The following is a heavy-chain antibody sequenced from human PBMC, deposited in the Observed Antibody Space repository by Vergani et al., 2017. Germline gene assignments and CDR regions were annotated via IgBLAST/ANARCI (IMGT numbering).Heavy chain of an antibody. CDR2: IYTSGST. CDR1: GGSISSYY. Sequence: QVQLQESGPGLVKPSQTLSLTCTVSGGSISSYYWSWIRQPPGKGLEWIGRIYTSGSTNYNPSLKSRVTISVDTSKNQFSLKLSSVTAADTAVYYCARGSSYCSGGSCYFGGFDYWGQGTLVTVSS. D-gene: IGHD2-15*01. V-gene: IGHV4-4*08. CDR3: ARGSSYCSGGSCYFGGFDY. J-gene: IGHJ4*02.